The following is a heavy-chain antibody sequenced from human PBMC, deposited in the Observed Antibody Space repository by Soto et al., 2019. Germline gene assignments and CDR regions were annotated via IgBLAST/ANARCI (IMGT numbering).Heavy chain of an antibody. Sequence: QVQLVQSGAEVKKPGSSVKVSCKASGGSLSNYGISWVRQAPGQGLEWMGGIIPVFGTANYAQKFQGRVTSTADEAKSIVYMDVTSLRSDDTAVYYCARGDATKIVVTTYYGMDVWGQGTTVTVSS. CDR3: ARGDATKIVVTTYYGMDV. J-gene: IGHJ6*02. CDR2: IIPVFGTA. D-gene: IGHD4-17*01. V-gene: IGHV1-69*12. CDR1: GGSLSNYG.